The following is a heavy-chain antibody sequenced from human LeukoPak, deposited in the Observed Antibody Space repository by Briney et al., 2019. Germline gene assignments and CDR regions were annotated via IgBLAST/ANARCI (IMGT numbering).Heavy chain of an antibody. D-gene: IGHD2-15*01. Sequence: GASVKVSCKASGYTFTGYYMHWVRQAPGQGLEWMGRINPNSGGTNYAQKFQGRVTMTRGTSISTAYMELSRLRSDDTAVYYCAREGAYCSGGSCYSFFDYWGQGTLVTVSS. CDR3: AREGAYCSGGSCYSFFDY. J-gene: IGHJ4*02. CDR1: GYTFTGYY. CDR2: INPNSGGT. V-gene: IGHV1-2*06.